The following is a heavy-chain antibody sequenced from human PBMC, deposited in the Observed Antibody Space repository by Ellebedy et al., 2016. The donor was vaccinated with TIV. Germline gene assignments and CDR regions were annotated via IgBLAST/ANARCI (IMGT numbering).Heavy chain of an antibody. CDR3: ARVADGGSFDGRDF. J-gene: IGHJ4*02. CDR1: GVTLSVYW. D-gene: IGHD3-9*01. V-gene: IGHV3-74*01. Sequence: GESLKISCAASGVTLSVYWMHWVRQAPGKGLVWVSRITHDGSVTTYAESVKGRFTISRDNAKNMRFLQMSSLRVEDTAVYYCARVADGGSFDGRDFWGQGTLVTVSS. CDR2: ITHDGSVT.